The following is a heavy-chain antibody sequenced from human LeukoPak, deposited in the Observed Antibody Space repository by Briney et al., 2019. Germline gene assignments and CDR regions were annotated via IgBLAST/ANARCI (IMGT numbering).Heavy chain of an antibody. D-gene: IGHD6-19*01. CDR1: GGSISSSSYY. J-gene: IGHJ6*03. CDR3: ARGLYSSGSSNYYYYSYMDV. Sequence: SETLSLTCTVSGGSISSSSYYWGWIRQRPGKGREWIGSSYYSGSTYYNPSLKSRVTISVDTSKNQFSRKLSSLPAADPAVYYCARGLYSSGSSNYYYYSYMDVWGKGTTVTVSS. V-gene: IGHV4-39*01. CDR2: SYYSGST.